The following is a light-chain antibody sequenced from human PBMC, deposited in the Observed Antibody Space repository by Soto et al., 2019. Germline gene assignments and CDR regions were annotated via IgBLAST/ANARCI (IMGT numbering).Light chain of an antibody. CDR2: DAS. Sequence: EFVLTQSPGTLSLSPGERATLSCRSSQTVRNNYLAWYQQKPGQAPRLLIYDASSRATGIPDRFSGGGSGTDFTLTICRLEPEDFAVYYCQQFSSYPLTFSGGTKVDIK. CDR1: QTVRNNY. V-gene: IGKV3-20*01. J-gene: IGKJ4*01. CDR3: QQFSSYPLT.